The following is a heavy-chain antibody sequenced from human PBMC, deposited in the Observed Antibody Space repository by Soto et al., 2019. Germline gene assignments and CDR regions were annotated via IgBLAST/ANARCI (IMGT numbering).Heavy chain of an antibody. CDR3: ARDSKMVRGVYSDAFDI. J-gene: IGHJ3*02. Sequence: PTETLSLTYTVSGGSISSYYCSWILQPTGKGLEWIGYIYYSGSTNYNPSLKSRVTISVDTSKNQFSLKLSSVTAADTAVYYCARDSKMVRGVYSDAFDIWGKGTMVTVS. D-gene: IGHD3-10*01. CDR1: GGSISSYY. V-gene: IGHV4-59*01. CDR2: IYYSGST.